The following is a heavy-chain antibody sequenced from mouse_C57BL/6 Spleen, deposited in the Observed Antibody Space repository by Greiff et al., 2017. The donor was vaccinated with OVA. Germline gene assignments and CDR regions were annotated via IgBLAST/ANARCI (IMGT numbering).Heavy chain of an antibody. CDR3: ARSEHLLWWFAY. Sequence: QVQLKQSGAELVKPGASVKISCKASGYAFSSYWMNWVKQRPGKGLEWIGQIYPGDGDTNYNGKFKGKATLTADKSSSTAYMQLSSLTSEDSAVYFCARSEHLLWWFAYWGQGTLVTVSA. D-gene: IGHD2-1*01. V-gene: IGHV1-80*01. CDR1: GYAFSSYW. CDR2: IYPGDGDT. J-gene: IGHJ3*01.